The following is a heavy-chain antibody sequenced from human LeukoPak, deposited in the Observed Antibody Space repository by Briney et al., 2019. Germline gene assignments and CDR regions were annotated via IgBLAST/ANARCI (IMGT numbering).Heavy chain of an antibody. V-gene: IGHV4-59*08. CDR2: VSYSGTT. D-gene: IGHD3-3*01. Sequence: PSETLSLTCTVSGGSISSRYWSWIRQPPGRGLEWIGYVSYSGTTKYNPSLKSRVTISVDTSKNQFSLKLNSMTAADTSVYYCARLRFLEWLFPWFDPWGQGTLVTVSS. CDR1: GGSISSRY. CDR3: ARLRFLEWLFPWFDP. J-gene: IGHJ5*02.